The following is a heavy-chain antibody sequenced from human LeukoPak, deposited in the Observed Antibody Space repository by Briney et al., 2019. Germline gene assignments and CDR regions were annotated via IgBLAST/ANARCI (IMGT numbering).Heavy chain of an antibody. CDR1: GGSISSYY. D-gene: IGHD3-22*01. J-gene: IGHJ5*02. V-gene: IGHV4-59*01. CDR3: ARVSYYDSSARFDP. CDR2: IYYSGST. Sequence: SETLSLTCTVSGGSISSYYWSWIRQPPGKGLECIGYIYYSGSTNYNPSLKSRVTISVDTSKNQFSLKLSSVTAADTAVYYCARVSYYDSSARFDPWGQGTLVTVSS.